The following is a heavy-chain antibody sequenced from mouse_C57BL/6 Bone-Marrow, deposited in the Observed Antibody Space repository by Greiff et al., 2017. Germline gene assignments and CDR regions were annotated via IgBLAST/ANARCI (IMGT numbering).Heavy chain of an antibody. Sequence: QVHVKQSGAELARPGASVKLSCKASGYTFTSYGISWVKQRTGQGLEWIGEIYPRSGNSYYNEKFKGKATLTADKSSSTAYMELRSLTSEDSAVYFCAREREYYGLDYWGQGTTLTVSS. J-gene: IGHJ2*01. CDR2: IYPRSGNS. D-gene: IGHD1-1*01. CDR1: GYTFTSYG. CDR3: AREREYYGLDY. V-gene: IGHV1-81*01.